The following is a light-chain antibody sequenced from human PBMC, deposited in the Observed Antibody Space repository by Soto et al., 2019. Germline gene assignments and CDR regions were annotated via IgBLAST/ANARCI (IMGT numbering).Light chain of an antibody. V-gene: IGLV2-11*01. CDR2: DVS. CDR3: CSYAGSYTHVV. J-gene: IGLJ2*01. Sequence: QSVLTQPRSVSGSPGQSVTISCTGTSSDVGGYNYDSWYQQHPGKAPKLMIYDVSKRPSGVPDRFSGSKSGNTASLTISGLQAEDEADYYCCSYAGSYTHVVFGGGTKVTVL. CDR1: SSDVGGYNY.